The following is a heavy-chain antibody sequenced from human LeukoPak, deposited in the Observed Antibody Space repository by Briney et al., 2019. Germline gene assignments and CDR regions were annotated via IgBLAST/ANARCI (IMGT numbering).Heavy chain of an antibody. Sequence: ASVKVSCKASGGIFSSFAITWVRQAPGQGLEWMGIINPSGGSTSYAQKFQGRVTMTKDTSTSTVYMELSSLRSEDTAVYYCARVVVDSSQDYFDYWGQGTLVTVSS. CDR3: ARVVVDSSQDYFDY. CDR1: GGIFSSFA. CDR2: INPSGGST. D-gene: IGHD3-22*01. J-gene: IGHJ4*02. V-gene: IGHV1-46*01.